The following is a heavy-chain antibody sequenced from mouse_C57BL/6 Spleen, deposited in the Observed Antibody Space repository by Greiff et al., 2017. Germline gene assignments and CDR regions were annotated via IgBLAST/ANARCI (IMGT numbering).Heavy chain of an antibody. CDR1: GYSFTSGYY. Sequence: EVQRVESGPGLVKPSQSLSLTCSVTGYSFTSGYYWNWIRQFPGNKLEWVCYISYDGSNNYNPSLKKRISLTRDTSKNQLFLKLSSVTTEDTATYYCATVYDDDGFAYWGQGTLVTVSA. CDR2: ISYDGSN. J-gene: IGHJ3*01. CDR3: ATVYDDDGFAY. D-gene: IGHD2-4*01. V-gene: IGHV3-6*01.